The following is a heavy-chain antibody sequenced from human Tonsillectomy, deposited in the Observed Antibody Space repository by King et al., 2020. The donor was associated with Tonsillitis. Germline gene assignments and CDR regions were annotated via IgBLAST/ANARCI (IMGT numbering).Heavy chain of an antibody. CDR1: GDSISTYY. V-gene: IGHV4-59*01. Sequence: QLQESGPGLVKPSETLSLTCTVSGDSISTYYWSWIRQPPGKGLEWIGYIYYTGSTNYNPSLKSRVTISVDTSKNQFSLKLSSVTAADTAVYYCARGGYDWMFDVFDIWGQGTMVTVSS. CDR2: IYYTGST. J-gene: IGHJ3*02. CDR3: ARGGYDWMFDVFDI. D-gene: IGHD5-12*01.